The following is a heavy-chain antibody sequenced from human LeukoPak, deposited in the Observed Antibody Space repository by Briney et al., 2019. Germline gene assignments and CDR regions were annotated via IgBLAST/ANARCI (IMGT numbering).Heavy chain of an antibody. D-gene: IGHD1-20*01. V-gene: IGHV4-61*01. CDR3: ARGDYNWNDIRTWGAFDI. CDR2: IYYSGST. CDR1: GGSVSSGSYY. J-gene: IGHJ3*02. Sequence: SETLSLTRTVSGGSVSSGSYYWSWIRQPPGKGLEWIGYIYYSGSTNYNPSLKSRVTISVDTSKNQFSLKLSSVTAADTAVYYCARGDYNWNDIRTWGAFDIWGQGTMVTVSS.